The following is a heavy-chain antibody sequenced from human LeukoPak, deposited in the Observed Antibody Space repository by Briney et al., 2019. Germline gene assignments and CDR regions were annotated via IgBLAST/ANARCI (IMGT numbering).Heavy chain of an antibody. D-gene: IGHD3-10*01. CDR2: ISAYNGNT. CDR3: ARDLGITMVRGVFDY. J-gene: IGHJ4*02. V-gene: IGHV1-18*04. CDR1: GYTFTGYY. Sequence: ASVKVSCKASGYTFTGYYMHWVRQAPGQGLEWMGWISAYNGNTNYAQKLQGRVTMTTDTSTSTAYMELRSLRSDDTAVYYCARDLGITMVRGVFDYWGQGTLVTVSS.